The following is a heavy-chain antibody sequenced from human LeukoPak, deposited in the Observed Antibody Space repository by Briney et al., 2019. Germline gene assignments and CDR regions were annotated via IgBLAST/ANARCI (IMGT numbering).Heavy chain of an antibody. V-gene: IGHV4-61*05. CDR2: IYYSGST. J-gene: IGHJ3*02. D-gene: IGHD2-2*01. CDR3: ARGGPRLKCSTSRCGGNAFDI. Sequence: KPSETLSLTCTVSGGSISSSSYYWGWIRQPPGKGLEWIGYIYYSGSTNYNPSLKSRVTISVDTSKNQFSLKLSSVTAADTAVYYCARGGPRLKCSTSRCGGNAFDIWGQGTMVTVSS. CDR1: GGSISSSSYY.